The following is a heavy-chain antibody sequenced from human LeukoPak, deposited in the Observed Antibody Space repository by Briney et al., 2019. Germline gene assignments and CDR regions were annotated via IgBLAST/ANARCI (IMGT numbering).Heavy chain of an antibody. CDR3: ATKQWLAPPPDS. Sequence: GGTLRLSCAASRFTFSKYWMLWVRQAPGKGLVRVSRINTDATVTTYADAVKGRFTVSRDNADNTMLLQMNSVRDEDTAVYYCATKQWLAPPPDSWGQGTPVTVSS. CDR2: INTDATVT. CDR1: RFTFSKYW. D-gene: IGHD6-19*01. V-gene: IGHV3-74*01. J-gene: IGHJ4*02.